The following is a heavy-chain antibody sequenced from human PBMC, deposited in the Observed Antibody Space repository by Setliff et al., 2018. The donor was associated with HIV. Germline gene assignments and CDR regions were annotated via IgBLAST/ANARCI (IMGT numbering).Heavy chain of an antibody. V-gene: IGHV4-39*07. J-gene: IGHJ4*02. CDR3: ARSGSSSPYYFDY. CDR2: IYYSGST. D-gene: IGHD6-6*01. CDR1: GGSISSYY. Sequence: PSETLSLTCTVSGGSISSYYWGWIRQPPGKGLEWIGSIYYSGSTYYNPSLKSRVTISVDTSKNQFSLRLSAVTAADTAVYYCARSGSSSPYYFDYWGQGTLVTVSS.